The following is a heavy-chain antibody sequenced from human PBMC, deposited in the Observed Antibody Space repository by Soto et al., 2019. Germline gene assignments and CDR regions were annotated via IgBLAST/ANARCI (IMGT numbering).Heavy chain of an antibody. Sequence: QEQLVQSGAEVKKPGSSVKVSCKASGGIFSRYAISWVRQAPGQGLEWMGGIIPIFGTANYAQKFQGRVTITADESTNTAYMVLISLNAEDTAIYYCTSGGSRYVWFNEFCGQGTLVTVSS. CDR2: IIPIFGTA. J-gene: IGHJ4*02. D-gene: IGHD2-15*01. CDR3: TSGGSRYVWFNEF. CDR1: GGIFSRYA. V-gene: IGHV1-69*01.